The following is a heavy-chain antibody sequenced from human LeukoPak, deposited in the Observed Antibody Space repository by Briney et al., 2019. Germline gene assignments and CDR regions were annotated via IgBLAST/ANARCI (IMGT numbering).Heavy chain of an antibody. CDR2: ISGYNDNA. D-gene: IGHD3-16*02. V-gene: IGHV1-18*01. J-gene: IGHJ4*02. CDR3: ARDGNVVMDY. Sequence: ASVKVSCKASGYLFTNYGISWVRQAPGQGLEWVGWISGYNDNAHYAQKLQGRVTMTRETSTSTVYMELRSLSSDDTAIYYCARDGNVVMDYWGQGTQVTVSS. CDR1: GYLFTNYG.